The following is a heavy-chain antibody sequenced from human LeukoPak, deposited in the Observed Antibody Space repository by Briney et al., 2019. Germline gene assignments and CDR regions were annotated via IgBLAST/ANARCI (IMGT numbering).Heavy chain of an antibody. V-gene: IGHV3-7*03. CDR1: GFTFSSYW. D-gene: IGHD6-19*01. J-gene: IGHJ4*02. CDR2: IKQDGSEK. CDR3: ARASYSSGWGFDY. Sequence: GGSLRLSCAASGFTFSSYWMSWVRKAPGKGGWVANIKQDGSEKYYVDSVKGRFTISRDNAKNSLYLQMNSLRAEDTAEYYCARASYSSGWGFDYWGQGTLVTVSS.